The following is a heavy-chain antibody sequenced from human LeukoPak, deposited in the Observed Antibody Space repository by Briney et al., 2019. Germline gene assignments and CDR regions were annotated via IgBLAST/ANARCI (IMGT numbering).Heavy chain of an antibody. CDR3: VCYYWRTASCYHQRWDFDY. D-gene: IGHD2-2*01. CDR1: GFTFSTYT. CDR2: ISGSSSYI. J-gene: IGHJ4*02. V-gene: IGHV3-21*01. Sequence: PGGSLRLSCAASGFTFSTYTMIWVRQAPGKGLEWVSAISGSSSYIYYADSVKGRFTISRDNAKHTLYLQMNSLSAEDTAVYYCVCYYWRTASCYHQRWDFDYWGQGTLVTVSS.